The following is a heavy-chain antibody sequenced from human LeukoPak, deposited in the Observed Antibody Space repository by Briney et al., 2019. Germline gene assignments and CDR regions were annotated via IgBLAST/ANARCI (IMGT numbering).Heavy chain of an antibody. Sequence: GGSVKVSCKASGYTFTGYYMHWVRQAPGQGLEWMGWINPNRGGTNYAQKFQGRVTMTRDTSISTAYMELSRLRSDDTAVYYCARGPLLRFLEWLLPFDYWGQAPLVTVSS. CDR2: INPNRGGT. J-gene: IGHJ4*02. D-gene: IGHD3-3*01. CDR3: ARGPLLRFLEWLLPFDY. V-gene: IGHV1-2*02. CDR1: GYTFTGYY.